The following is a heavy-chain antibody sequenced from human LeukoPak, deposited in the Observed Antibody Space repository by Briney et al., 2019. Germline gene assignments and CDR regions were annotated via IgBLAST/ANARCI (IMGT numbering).Heavy chain of an antibody. CDR1: GGTFSSYA. J-gene: IGHJ4*02. CDR3: ARALWYYDFWSGYQYYFDY. CDR2: IIPIFGTA. V-gene: IGHV1-69*13. Sequence: ASVKVSCKASGGTFSSYAISWVRQAPGQGLEWMGGIIPIFGTANYAQKFQGRVTITADESTSTAYMELSSLRSEDTAVYYCARALWYYDFWSGYQYYFDYWGQGTLVTVSS. D-gene: IGHD3-3*01.